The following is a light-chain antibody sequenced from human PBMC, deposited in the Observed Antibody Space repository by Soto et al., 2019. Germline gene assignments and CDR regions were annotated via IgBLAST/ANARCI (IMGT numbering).Light chain of an antibody. J-gene: IGKJ4*01. CDR2: AAS. CDR3: LQLNTYPLI. CDR1: QGIRND. V-gene: IGKV1-17*01. Sequence: DIQMTQSPSSLSASVGDRVTITCRASQGIRNDLGWYQQKPGKAPKRLIYAASNLHSGFPSRYSGSGSGTGCTLTISRLQPEYCATYYCLQLNTYPLIFGGGTKVQIK.